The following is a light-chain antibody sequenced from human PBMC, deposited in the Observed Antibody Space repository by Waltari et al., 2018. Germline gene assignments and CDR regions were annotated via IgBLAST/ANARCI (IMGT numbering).Light chain of an antibody. Sequence: DIQMTQSPSTLSASVGDRVTIICRASQSISSWLAWYQQKPGKAPKLLIYKASSLESGGPSRFSGSGSGTEFTLTVSSLQPDDFATYYGQQYNSLWTFGQGTKVEIK. J-gene: IGKJ1*01. CDR1: QSISSW. V-gene: IGKV1-5*03. CDR3: QQYNSLWT. CDR2: KAS.